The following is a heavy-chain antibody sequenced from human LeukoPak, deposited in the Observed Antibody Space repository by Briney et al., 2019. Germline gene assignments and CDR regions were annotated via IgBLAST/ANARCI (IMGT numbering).Heavy chain of an antibody. CDR3: ARDQTMVRGVIIDGFDY. V-gene: IGHV3-7*01. Sequence: GGSLRLSCAASGFTFSSYWMSWVRRAPGKGLEWVANIKQDGSEKYYVDSVKGRFTISRDNAKNPLYLQMNSLRAEDTAVYHCARDQTMVRGVIIDGFDYWGQGTLVTVSS. D-gene: IGHD3-10*01. J-gene: IGHJ4*02. CDR1: GFTFSSYW. CDR2: IKQDGSEK.